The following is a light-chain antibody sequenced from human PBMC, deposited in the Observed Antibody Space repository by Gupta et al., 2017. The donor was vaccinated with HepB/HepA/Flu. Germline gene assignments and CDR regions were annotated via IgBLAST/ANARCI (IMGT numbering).Light chain of an antibody. V-gene: IGKV1-12*01. CDR2: TAS. CDR3: QKANTFPLT. Sequence: DIQMPQSPSSVSASVGDRVTITCRATQDIGSWLAWYQQKPGQAPKFLTYTASSLQTGVPSRFSGSGSGTDFTLTISNLQPEDFATYYCQKANTFPLTFGGGTKVEIK. J-gene: IGKJ4*01. CDR1: QDIGSW.